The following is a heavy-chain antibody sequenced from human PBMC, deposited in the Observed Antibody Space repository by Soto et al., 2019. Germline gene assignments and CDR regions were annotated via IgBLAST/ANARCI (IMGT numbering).Heavy chain of an antibody. D-gene: IGHD2-2*01. Sequence: PGRSLRLSCAASGFTCSDYYIDWVRQAPGKGPEWVGRTKNKAKSYAPEYAAPVHGRFTISRDNSKNSRFMQMDSLKAEDTAMYYCARRSRYAVGVYGMDVWGQGTTVTVSS. CDR3: ARRSRYAVGVYGMDV. CDR2: TKNKAKSYAP. J-gene: IGHJ6*02. V-gene: IGHV3-72*01. CDR1: GFTCSDYY.